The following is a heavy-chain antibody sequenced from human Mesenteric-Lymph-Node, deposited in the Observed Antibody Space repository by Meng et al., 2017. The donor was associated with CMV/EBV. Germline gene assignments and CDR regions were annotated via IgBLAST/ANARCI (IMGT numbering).Heavy chain of an antibody. CDR1: YA. CDR2: ISGSGDRI. CDR3: AKDRRLVGTGRKVFYYFYGMDV. Sequence: YAMNWVRQAPGKGLEWVSAISGSGDRIKYADSVKGRFTVSRDNSRKTLFLQLNSLRVEDTAVYYCAKDRRLVGTGRKVFYYFYGMDVWGQGTTVTVSS. J-gene: IGHJ6*02. D-gene: IGHD4-23*01. V-gene: IGHV3-23*01.